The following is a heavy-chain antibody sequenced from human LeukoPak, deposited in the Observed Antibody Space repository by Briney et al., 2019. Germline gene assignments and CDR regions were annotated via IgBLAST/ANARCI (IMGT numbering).Heavy chain of an antibody. CDR3: ARDPSVQLWLMVFDY. J-gene: IGHJ4*02. D-gene: IGHD5-18*01. V-gene: IGHV3-30*03. CDR2: ISYDGSNK. CDR1: GFTFSSYG. Sequence: GGSLRLSCAASGFTFSSYGMHWVRQAPGKGLEWVAVISYDGSNKYYADSVKGRFTISRDNSKNTLYLQMNSLRAEDTAVYYCARDPSVQLWLMVFDYWGQGTLVTVSS.